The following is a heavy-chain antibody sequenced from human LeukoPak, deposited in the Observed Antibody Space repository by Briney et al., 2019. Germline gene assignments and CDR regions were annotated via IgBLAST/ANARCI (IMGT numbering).Heavy chain of an antibody. Sequence: GGSLRLSCAASGFTFSSYSMSWVRQAPGKGLEWVSAISGSGGSTYYADSVKGRFTISRDNSKNTLYLQMNSLRAEDTAVYYCAKAPKDCGGDCYSGYYYYYMDVWGKGTTVTISS. CDR2: ISGSGGST. D-gene: IGHD2-21*02. CDR1: GFTFSSYS. J-gene: IGHJ6*03. CDR3: AKAPKDCGGDCYSGYYYYYMDV. V-gene: IGHV3-23*01.